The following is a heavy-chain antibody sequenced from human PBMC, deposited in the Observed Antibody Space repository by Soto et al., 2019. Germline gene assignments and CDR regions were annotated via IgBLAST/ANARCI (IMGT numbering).Heavy chain of an antibody. Sequence: GGSLRLSCAVSGFSFSDYWMSWVRQGPGKGLEWVANIKQDGSVKYYVDSVKGRFTISRDNTERSVFLQMNSLRAADAGIYYCVRAVGGSDSHWGQGTLVTVSS. CDR2: IKQDGSVK. V-gene: IGHV3-7*01. D-gene: IGHD5-12*01. CDR1: GFSFSDYW. CDR3: VRAVGGSDSH. J-gene: IGHJ4*02.